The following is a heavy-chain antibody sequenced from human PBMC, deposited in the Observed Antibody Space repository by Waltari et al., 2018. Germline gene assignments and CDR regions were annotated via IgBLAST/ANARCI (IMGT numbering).Heavy chain of an antibody. J-gene: IGHJ6*02. Sequence: QVQLQESGPGLVKPSKTLSLTCTVSGCSINNYYWSWIRPPPGKGLEWIGFIYYSGNTNYSPSLRSRVTISIDTSKSQFSLKLTSVTAADTAVYYCARGRLRDFDVDYQFYYAMDVWGQGTTVAVSS. D-gene: IGHD3-9*01. CDR1: GCSINNYY. CDR2: IYYSGNT. CDR3: ARGRLRDFDVDYQFYYAMDV. V-gene: IGHV4-59*13.